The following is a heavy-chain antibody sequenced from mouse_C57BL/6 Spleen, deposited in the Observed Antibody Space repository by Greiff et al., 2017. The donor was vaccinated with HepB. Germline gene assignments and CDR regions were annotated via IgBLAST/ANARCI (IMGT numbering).Heavy chain of an antibody. J-gene: IGHJ3*01. CDR3: AREGDGSSWFAY. D-gene: IGHD1-1*01. V-gene: IGHV1-39*01. CDR2: INPNYGTT. CDR1: GYSFTDYN. Sequence: EVKVVESGPELVKPGASVKISCKASGYSFTDYNMNWVKQSNGKSLEWIGVINPNYGTTSYNQKFKGKATLTVDQSSSTAYMQLNSLTSEDSAVYYCAREGDGSSWFAYWGQGTLVTVSA.